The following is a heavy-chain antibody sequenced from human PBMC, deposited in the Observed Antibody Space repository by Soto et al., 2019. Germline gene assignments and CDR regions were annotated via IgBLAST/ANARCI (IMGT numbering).Heavy chain of an antibody. V-gene: IGHV4-39*01. J-gene: IGHJ6*02. CDR3: ASPGASNYSPFYYYYGMDV. CDR2: IYYSGST. CDR1: GGSISSSSYY. D-gene: IGHD4-4*01. Sequence: SETLSLTCTVSGGSISSSSYYWGWIRQPPGKGLEWIGSIYYSGSTYYNPSLKSRVTISVDTSKNQFSLKLSSVTAADTAVYYCASPGASNYSPFYYYYGMDVWAKGPRSPSP.